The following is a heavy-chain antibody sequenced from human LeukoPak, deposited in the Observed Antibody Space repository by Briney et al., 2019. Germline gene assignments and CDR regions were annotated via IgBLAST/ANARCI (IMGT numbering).Heavy chain of an antibody. CDR1: GYNFTRYG. CDR3: ATGRLYYDRRGYYENDAFDL. V-gene: IGHV1-8*01. J-gene: IGHJ3*01. D-gene: IGHD3-22*01. CDR2: MNPNSGNT. Sequence: ASVEVSCKASGYNFTRYGIKLVRQGTGQGLEWMGWMNPNSGNTGYAQKFQGRVTMTRNTSISTAYMELSSLRSEDTAVYYCATGRLYYDRRGYYENDAFDLWGHGTRVTVTS.